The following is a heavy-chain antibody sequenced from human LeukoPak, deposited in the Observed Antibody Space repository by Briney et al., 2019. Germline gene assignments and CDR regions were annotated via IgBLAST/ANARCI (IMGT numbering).Heavy chain of an antibody. Sequence: GGSLRLSCAASGFTFSSYWMHWVRQAPGKGLEWVSSISSSSSYIYYADSVKGRFTISRDNAKNSLYLQMNSLRAEDTAVYYCARDVSGITMIVVALDYWGQGTLVTVSS. J-gene: IGHJ4*02. CDR2: ISSSSSYI. D-gene: IGHD3-22*01. V-gene: IGHV3-21*01. CDR3: ARDVSGITMIVVALDY. CDR1: GFTFSSYW.